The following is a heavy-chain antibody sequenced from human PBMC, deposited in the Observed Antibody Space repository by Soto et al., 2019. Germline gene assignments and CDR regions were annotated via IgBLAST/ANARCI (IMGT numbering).Heavy chain of an antibody. CDR3: ARVVPGAEAWFGP. V-gene: IGHV1-18*01. CDR2: ISLYSDGT. Sequence: QVQLVQSGGAVKRPGASVKVSCKTSGYTLSNYGITWVRQAPGQPLEWLGWISLYSDGTNYAQKFQGRVSMTTDTSTTTAYMELRSLRSDDTAVYYCARVVPGAEAWFGPWGQGTLVTVSS. CDR1: GYTLSNYG. J-gene: IGHJ5*02. D-gene: IGHD2-2*01.